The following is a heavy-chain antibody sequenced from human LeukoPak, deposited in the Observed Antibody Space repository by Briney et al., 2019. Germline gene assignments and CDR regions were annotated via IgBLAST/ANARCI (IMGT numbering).Heavy chain of an antibody. Sequence: SGGSLRLSCAASGFTFSSYGMHWVRQAPGKGLEWVAVISYDGSNKYYADSVKGRFTISRDNSKNTLYLQMNSLRAEDTAVYYCASYYDSSGHFDYWGQGTLVTVSS. D-gene: IGHD3-22*01. CDR2: ISYDGSNK. CDR3: ASYYDSSGHFDY. J-gene: IGHJ4*02. V-gene: IGHV3-30*03. CDR1: GFTFSSYG.